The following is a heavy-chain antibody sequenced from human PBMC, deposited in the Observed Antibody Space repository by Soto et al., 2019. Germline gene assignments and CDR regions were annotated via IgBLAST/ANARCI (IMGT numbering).Heavy chain of an antibody. V-gene: IGHV4-30-4*01. CDR2: IYYSGST. CDR3: ARVDYYDSSGYFGMDV. J-gene: IGHJ6*02. D-gene: IGHD3-22*01. Sequence: VHLQGPAQGRLKLSRTRSFTSTVFVGSLRIGVTTGGGTASPPGKALGGIGYIYYSGSTYYNPSLKSRVTISVDTSKNQFSLKLSSVTAADTAVYYCARVDYYDSSGYFGMDVWGQGTTVTVSS. CDR1: VGSLRIGVTT.